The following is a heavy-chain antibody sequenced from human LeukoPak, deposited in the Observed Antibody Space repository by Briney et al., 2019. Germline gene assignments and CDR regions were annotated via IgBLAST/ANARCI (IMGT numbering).Heavy chain of an antibody. CDR2: IKQDGSEK. V-gene: IGHV3-7*01. CDR3: ARDSGRSSWSRYYYGMDV. D-gene: IGHD6-6*01. J-gene: IGHJ6*02. Sequence: TGGSLRLSCAASGFTFSSYWMSWVRQAPGKGLEWVANIKQDGSEKYYVDSVKGRFTISRDNAKNSLYLQMNSLRAEDTAVYYCARDSGRSSWSRYYYGMDVWGQGTTVTVSS. CDR1: GFTFSSYW.